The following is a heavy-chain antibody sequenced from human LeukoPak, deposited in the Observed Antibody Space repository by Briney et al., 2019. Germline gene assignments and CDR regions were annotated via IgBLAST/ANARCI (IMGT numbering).Heavy chain of an antibody. CDR2: ISSSSSYI. CDR3: ARDSVTIFGVVIKADY. Sequence: PGGSLRLSCADSGFTFSSYSMNWVRQAPGKGLEWVSSISSSSSYIYYADSVKGRFTISRDNAKNSLYLQMNSLRAEDTAVYYCARDSVTIFGVVIKADYWGQGTLVTVSS. V-gene: IGHV3-21*01. CDR1: GFTFSSYS. D-gene: IGHD3-3*01. J-gene: IGHJ4*02.